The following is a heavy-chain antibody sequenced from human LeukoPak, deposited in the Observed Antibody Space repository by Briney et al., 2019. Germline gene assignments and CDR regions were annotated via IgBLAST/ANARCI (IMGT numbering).Heavy chain of an antibody. CDR1: GGSISGYY. V-gene: IGHV4-59*08. Sequence: SETLSLTCTVSGGSISGYYWSWIRQPPGKGLEYIGYVDYSGSTSHNPFLKSRVTISVDTSKDQFSLRLTSVTASDTAVYYCARSWGYGDYGGFFDYWGQGTLVTVSS. CDR2: VDYSGST. CDR3: ARSWGYGDYGGFFDY. J-gene: IGHJ4*02. D-gene: IGHD4-17*01.